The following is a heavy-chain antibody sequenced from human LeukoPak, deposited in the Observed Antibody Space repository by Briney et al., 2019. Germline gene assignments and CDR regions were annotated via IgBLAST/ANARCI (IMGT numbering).Heavy chain of an antibody. CDR1: GFTFSSYW. J-gene: IGHJ5*02. V-gene: IGHV3-7*01. D-gene: IGHD3-10*01. CDR2: IKQDGSEK. Sequence: GGSLRLSCAASGFTFSSYWMSWLRQAPGKGLEWVANIKQDGSEKYYVDSVKGRFTISRDNAKNSLYLQMNSLRAEDTAVYYCARDTELLWFGNNGGFDPWGQGTLVTVSS. CDR3: ARDTELLWFGNNGGFDP.